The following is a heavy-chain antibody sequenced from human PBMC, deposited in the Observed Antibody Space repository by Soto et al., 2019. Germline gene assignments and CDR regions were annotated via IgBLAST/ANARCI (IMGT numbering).Heavy chain of an antibody. CDR2: IIPIFGTR. D-gene: IGHD2-8*01. Sequence: QVQLVQSGAEVKKPGSSVKVSCKVTGGTHSSYAITWVRQAPGQGLKWMGGIIPIFGTRDYAQKFQGRVTITADPSTSTAYLELSGLTSDDTAVYYCARDGSDYSTSGHYDPWGQGTLVTVSS. J-gene: IGHJ5*02. CDR1: GGTHSSYA. V-gene: IGHV1-69*01. CDR3: ARDGSDYSTSGHYDP.